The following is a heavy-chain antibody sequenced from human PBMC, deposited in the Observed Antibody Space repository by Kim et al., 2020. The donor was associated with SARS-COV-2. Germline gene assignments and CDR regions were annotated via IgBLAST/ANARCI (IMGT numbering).Heavy chain of an antibody. V-gene: IGHV1-2*06. Sequence: ASVKVSCKASGYTYTYYYMQWVRRAPGQGLEWMGRINPNSGDTSYAQKFQGRVTMTRDTSINTAYMELSRLKSDDTAVYYCAREVYDWGQGTLVTVSS. CDR2: INPNSGDT. CDR1: GYTYTYYY. D-gene: IGHD2-8*01. J-gene: IGHJ4*02. CDR3: AREVYD.